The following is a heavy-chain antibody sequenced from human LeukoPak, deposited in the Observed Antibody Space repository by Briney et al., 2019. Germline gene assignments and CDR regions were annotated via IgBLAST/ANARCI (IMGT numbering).Heavy chain of an antibody. CDR3: AKDRIVLMVYAIALDY. CDR1: GFTFSSYA. J-gene: IGHJ4*02. CDR2: ISGSGGST. Sequence: GASLRLSCAASGFTFSSYAMSWVRQAPGKGLEWVSAISGSGGSTYYADSVKGRFTISRDNSKNTLYLQMNSLRAEDTAVYYCAKDRIVLMVYAIALDYWGRGTLVTVSS. V-gene: IGHV3-23*01. D-gene: IGHD2-8*01.